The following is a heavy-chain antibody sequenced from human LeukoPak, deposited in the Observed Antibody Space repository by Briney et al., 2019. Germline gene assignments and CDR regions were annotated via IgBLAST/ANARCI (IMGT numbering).Heavy chain of an antibody. CDR3: ARDAAQDRFFDY. CDR2: IYYSGST. D-gene: IGHD3-16*02. J-gene: IGHJ4*02. CDR1: GGSISSYY. V-gene: IGHV4-59*12. Sequence: PSETLSLTCTVSGGSISSYYWSWIRQPPGKGLEWIGYIYYSGSTNYNPSLKSRVTISVDTSKNQFSLKLSSVTAADTAVYYCARDAAQDRFFDYWGQGTLVTVSS.